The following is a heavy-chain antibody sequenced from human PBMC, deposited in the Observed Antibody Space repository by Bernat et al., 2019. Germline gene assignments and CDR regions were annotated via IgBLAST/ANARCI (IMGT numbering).Heavy chain of an antibody. CDR3: ARGGSEGWFDP. D-gene: IGHD5-12*01. CDR1: RFTFSSYS. V-gene: IGHV3-48*01. J-gene: IGHJ5*02. CDR2: ISSRSSPI. Sequence: EVQLVESGGGLVQPGGSLRLSCAASRFTFSSYSMNWVRQAPGKGLEWVSYISSRSSPIYYADSVKGRFTISRDNAKNSLYLQLNSLRAEDTAVYYCARGGSEGWFDPWGQGTLVTVSS.